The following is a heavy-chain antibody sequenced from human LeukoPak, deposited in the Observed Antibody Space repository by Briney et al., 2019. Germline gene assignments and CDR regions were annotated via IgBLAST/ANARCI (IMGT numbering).Heavy chain of an antibody. D-gene: IGHD2-15*01. CDR3: AKSQESGAHYFDS. CDR1: GFTFRNYA. J-gene: IGHJ4*02. Sequence: PGGSLRLPCAASGFTFRNYAMNWVRQAPGRRLEWVSYIGLSGGGTYYADSVEGRFSISRDNSKNTLYLQMDSLRAEDTAVYYCAKSQESGAHYFDSWGQGTLVTASS. CDR2: IGLSGGGT. V-gene: IGHV3-23*01.